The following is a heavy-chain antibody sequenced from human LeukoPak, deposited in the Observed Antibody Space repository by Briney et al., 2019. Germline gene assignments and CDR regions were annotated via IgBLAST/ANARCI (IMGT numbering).Heavy chain of an antibody. CDR2: ISWNSGSI. V-gene: IGHV3-9*01. J-gene: IGHJ4*02. D-gene: IGHD2-2*02. CDR3: ARAIGVTCISTSCYSFDY. Sequence: GGSLRLSCAASGFTFDDYAIHWVRQAPGKGLEWVSGISWNSGSIAYADSVKGRFTISRDNAKNSLYLQMNSLRAEDTALYYCARAIGVTCISTSCYSFDYWGQGTLVTVSS. CDR1: GFTFDDYA.